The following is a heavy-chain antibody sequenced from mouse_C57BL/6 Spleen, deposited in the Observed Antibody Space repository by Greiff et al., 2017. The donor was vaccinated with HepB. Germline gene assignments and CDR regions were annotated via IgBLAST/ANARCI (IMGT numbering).Heavy chain of an antibody. CDR3: ARDGYYHYYAMDY. Sequence: QVQLQQPGAELVKPGASVKLSCKASGYTFTSYWMHWVKQRPGQGLEWIGMIHPNSGSTNYNEKFKSKATLTVDKSSSTAYMQLSSLTSEDSAVYYGARDGYYHYYAMDYWGQGTSVTVSS. CDR2: IHPNSGST. J-gene: IGHJ4*01. V-gene: IGHV1-64*01. D-gene: IGHD2-3*01. CDR1: GYTFTSYW.